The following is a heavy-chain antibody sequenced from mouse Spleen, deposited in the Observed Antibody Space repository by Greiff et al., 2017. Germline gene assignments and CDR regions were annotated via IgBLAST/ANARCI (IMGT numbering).Heavy chain of an antibody. CDR1: GYTFTSYW. CDR2: IDPSDSYT. CDR3: ARRGRYAMDY. V-gene: IGHV1-59*01. D-gene: IGHD3-3*01. Sequence: VQLQQSGAELVRPGTSVKLSCKASGYTFTSYWMHWVKQRPGQGLEWIGVIDPSDSYTNYNQKFKGKATLTVDTSSSTAYMQLSSLTSEDSAVYYCARRGRYAMDYWGQGTSVTVSS. J-gene: IGHJ4*01.